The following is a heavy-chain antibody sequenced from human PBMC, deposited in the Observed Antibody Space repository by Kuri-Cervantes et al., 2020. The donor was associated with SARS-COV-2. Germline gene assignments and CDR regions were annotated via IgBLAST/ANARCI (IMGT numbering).Heavy chain of an antibody. Sequence: GGSLRLSCAASGFTFSSYSMNWVRQAPGKGLEWVAVISYDGSDKYYGDSVKGRFTVSRDNSKNTAYLQMNSLKTEDTAVYYCARNPYCSSSSCHPGYWGQGTLVTVSS. V-gene: IGHV3-30*03. CDR1: GFTFSSYS. CDR2: ISYDGSDK. J-gene: IGHJ4*02. D-gene: IGHD2-2*01. CDR3: ARNPYCSSSSCHPGY.